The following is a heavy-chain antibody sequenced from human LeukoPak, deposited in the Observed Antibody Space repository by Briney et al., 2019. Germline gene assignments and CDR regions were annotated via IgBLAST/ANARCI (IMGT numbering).Heavy chain of an antibody. CDR1: GGSFSGYY. D-gene: IGHD6-6*01. Sequence: SETLSLTCAVYGGSFSGYYWSWIRQPPGKGLEWIGEINHSGSTNYNPSLKSRVTISVDTSKNQFSLKLSSVTAADTAVYYCARDPLGVQLAHPAFDPWGQGTLVTVSS. J-gene: IGHJ5*02. CDR3: ARDPLGVQLAHPAFDP. CDR2: INHSGST. V-gene: IGHV4-34*01.